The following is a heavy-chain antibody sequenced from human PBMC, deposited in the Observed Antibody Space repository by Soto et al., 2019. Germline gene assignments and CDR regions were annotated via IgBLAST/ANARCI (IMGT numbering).Heavy chain of an antibody. J-gene: IGHJ4*02. CDR2: IYYSGST. CDR3: ARHPAPTYYYDSSGYYFDY. D-gene: IGHD3-22*01. CDR1: GGSISTSVYY. Sequence: SETLSLTCTVSGGSISTSVYYWGWIRQPPGRGLEWMGNIYYSGSTYYNPSLKSRVTISVDTSKNQFSLKLSSVTAADTAVYYCARHPAPTYYYDSSGYYFDYWGQGTLVTVSS. V-gene: IGHV4-39*01.